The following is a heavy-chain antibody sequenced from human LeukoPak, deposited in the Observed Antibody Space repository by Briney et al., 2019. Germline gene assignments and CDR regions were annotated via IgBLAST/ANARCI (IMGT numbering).Heavy chain of an antibody. D-gene: IGHD3-3*01. CDR2: IYTSGST. Sequence: PSETLSLTCTVSGGSISSGSYYWSWIRQPAGKGLEWIGRIYTSGSTNYNPSLKSRVTISVDTSKNQFSLKLSSVTAADTAVYYCARETSAYYDFWSGYSPVDYWGQGTLVTVSS. CDR3: ARETSAYYDFWSGYSPVDY. J-gene: IGHJ4*02. V-gene: IGHV4-61*02. CDR1: GGSISSGSYY.